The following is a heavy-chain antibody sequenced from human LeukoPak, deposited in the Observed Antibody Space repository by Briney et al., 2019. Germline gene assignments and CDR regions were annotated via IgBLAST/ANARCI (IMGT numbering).Heavy chain of an antibody. CDR2: ISYDGSNK. CDR3: AKEDRWYCSSTSCYNSDY. J-gene: IGHJ4*02. CDR1: GFTLSSYG. Sequence: QTGRSLRLSCAASGFTLSSYGMHWVRQAPGKGLEWVAVISYDGSNKYYADSVKGRFTISRDNSKNTLYLQMNSLRAEDTAVYYCAKEDRWYCSSTSCYNSDYWGQGTLVTVSS. D-gene: IGHD2-2*02. V-gene: IGHV3-30*18.